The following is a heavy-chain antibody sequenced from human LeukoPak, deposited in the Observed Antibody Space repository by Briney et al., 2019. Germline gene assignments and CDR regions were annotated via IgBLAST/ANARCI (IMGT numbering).Heavy chain of an antibody. CDR3: ARVGYSDFWSGYYWDY. D-gene: IGHD3-3*01. J-gene: IGHJ4*02. V-gene: IGHV3-48*01. CDR2: ISSSGTTI. CDR1: GFTFNRYS. Sequence: GASLRLSCAASGFTFNRYSMNWVRQAPGKGLEWISYISSSGTTIYYADSVQGRFIISRDNARNSLYLQMNSLRVEDTAVYYCARVGYSDFWSGYYWDYWGQGTLATVSS.